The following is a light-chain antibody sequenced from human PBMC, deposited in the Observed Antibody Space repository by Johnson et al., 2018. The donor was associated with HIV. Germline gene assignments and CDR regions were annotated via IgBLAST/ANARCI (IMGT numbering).Light chain of an antibody. CDR2: DNN. Sequence: QSALTQPPSVSAAPGQKVTISCSGSSSNIGNNYVSWYQQLPGTAPKLLIYDNNKRPSGIPDRFSGSKSGTSATLGITGLQTGDEADYYCGTWDSRLSAGRYVFGTGTKVTVL. V-gene: IGLV1-51*01. CDR3: GTWDSRLSAGRYV. CDR1: SSNIGNNY. J-gene: IGLJ1*01.